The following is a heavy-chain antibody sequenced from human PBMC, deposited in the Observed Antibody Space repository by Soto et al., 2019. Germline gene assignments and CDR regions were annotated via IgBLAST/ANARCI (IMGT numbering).Heavy chain of an antibody. CDR3: GRGDLYYFDY. CDR2: IYYSGST. V-gene: IGHV4-59*01. J-gene: IGHJ4*02. CDR1: GGSISSYY. Sequence: SETLSLTCSVSGGSISSYYWSWIRQPPGKGLEWIGYIYYSGSTNYNPSLKSRVTISVDTSKNQFSLKLSSVTAADTAVYYCGRGDLYYFDYWGQGTLVTVSS.